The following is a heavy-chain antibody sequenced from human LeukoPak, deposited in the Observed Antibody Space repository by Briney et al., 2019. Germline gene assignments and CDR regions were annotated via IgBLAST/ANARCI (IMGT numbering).Heavy chain of an antibody. D-gene: IGHD5-12*01. V-gene: IGHV4-59*06. J-gene: IGHJ4*02. CDR2: IYYSGST. Sequence: SETLSLTCTVSGGSISRNYWNWIRQHPGKGLEWIGYIYYSGSTYYNPSLKSRVSISVGTSKNQFSLKLTSVTAADTAVYYCARDRRGYGFDYWGQGTLVTVSS. CDR1: GGSISRNY. CDR3: ARDRRGYGFDY.